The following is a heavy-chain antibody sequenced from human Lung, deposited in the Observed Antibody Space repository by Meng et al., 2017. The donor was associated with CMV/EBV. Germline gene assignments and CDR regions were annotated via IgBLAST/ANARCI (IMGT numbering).Heavy chain of an antibody. V-gene: IGHV4-4*02. CDR1: GGSISTRRKW. CDR3: ARFDSSGYSFDR. D-gene: IGHD3-22*01. CDR2: VNDSGTT. Sequence: CGCSGGSISTRRKWWTWVRQPPRSGLEWIGEVNDSGTTNYNPSLKSRVIMSVDTSNNQFFLELASVTAADTAIYYCARFDSSGYSFDRWGQGTLVTVSS. J-gene: IGHJ4*02.